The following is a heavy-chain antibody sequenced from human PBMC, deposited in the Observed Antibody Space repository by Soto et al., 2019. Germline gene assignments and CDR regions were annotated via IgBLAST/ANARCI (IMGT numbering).Heavy chain of an antibody. Sequence: SETLSLTCTVSGGSINGYYWSWIRRPPGKGLEWIGYIFDSGNTRYNPALESRLTISVDTSRNQFSLKLQSVTAADTADYYCARHEVDYCNGGPCPFHMDVWGTGTTVTVSS. CDR1: GGSINGYY. D-gene: IGHD2-15*01. CDR3: ARHEVDYCNGGPCPFHMDV. CDR2: IFDSGNT. V-gene: IGHV4-59*08. J-gene: IGHJ6*03.